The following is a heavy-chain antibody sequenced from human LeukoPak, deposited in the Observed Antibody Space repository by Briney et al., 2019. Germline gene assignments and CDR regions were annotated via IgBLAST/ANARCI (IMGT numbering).Heavy chain of an antibody. CDR2: IYTSGST. V-gene: IGHV4-4*07. J-gene: IGHJ6*03. D-gene: IGHD6-13*01. CDR3: ARENGAAADFYYYYMDV. Sequence: PSETLSLTCTVSGVSMSSYYWTWIRQPARQGLEWIGRIYTSGSTNYNPSLKSRVTMSVDTSKNQFSLKLSSVTAADTAVYYCARENGAAADFYYYYMDVWGKGTTVTVSS. CDR1: GVSMSSYY.